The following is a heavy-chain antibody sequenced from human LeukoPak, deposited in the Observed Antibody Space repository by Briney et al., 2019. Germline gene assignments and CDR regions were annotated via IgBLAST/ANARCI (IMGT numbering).Heavy chain of an antibody. J-gene: IGHJ3*02. D-gene: IGHD1-26*01. CDR2: IYYSGST. V-gene: IGHV4-39*01. CDR3: ASPNIVGATTPGAFDI. Sequence: PSETLSLTCTVSGGSISSSSYYWGWIRQPPGKGLEWIGSIYYSGSTYYNPSLKSRVTISVDTSKNQFSLKLSSVTAADTAVYYCASPNIVGATTPGAFDIWGQGTMVTVSS. CDR1: GGSISSSSYY.